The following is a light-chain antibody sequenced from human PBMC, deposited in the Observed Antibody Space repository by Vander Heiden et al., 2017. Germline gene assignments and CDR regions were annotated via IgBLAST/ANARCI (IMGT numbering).Light chain of an antibody. CDR3: QQFDGLPHT. CDR1: QGITTY. V-gene: IGKV1-33*01. J-gene: IGKJ2*01. Sequence: DIQITPSPFFLSASIGDRVNITCQASQGITTYLNWYQQKPGKAPKLLIFDASNLETGVPSRFSGSGSGTDFSLSISSLQPEDIATYYCQQFDGLPHTFGQGTKLEI. CDR2: DAS.